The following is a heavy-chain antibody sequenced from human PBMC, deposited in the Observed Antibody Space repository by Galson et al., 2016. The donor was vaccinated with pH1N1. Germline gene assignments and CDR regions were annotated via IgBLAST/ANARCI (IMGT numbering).Heavy chain of an antibody. Sequence: SLRLSCAASGFIFSGYWMHWVRQVPGEGLVWVSRISNDGTSTYYADSVKGRFTISRDNARNTLYLQMNSLRAEDTAVYYCTRDGSHWSNNIDFWGQGILVTVSS. CDR2: ISNDGTST. J-gene: IGHJ4*02. V-gene: IGHV3-74*01. CDR1: GFIFSGYW. CDR3: TRDGSHWSNNIDF. D-gene: IGHD6-13*01.